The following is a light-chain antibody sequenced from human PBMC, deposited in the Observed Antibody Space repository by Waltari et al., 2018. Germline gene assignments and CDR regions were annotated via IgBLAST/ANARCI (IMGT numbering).Light chain of an antibody. Sequence: DIVLTQSPDSLAVSLGERATINCRSSQSLLLSSTNKHYLAWYQQKPGQPPRLLIYWASTRESGVPDRFSGSGSGTDFTLTISSLQAEDVAVYYCHHYYIPPLTFGQGTRLEIK. CDR2: WAS. CDR3: HHYYIPPLT. CDR1: QSLLLSSTNKHY. V-gene: IGKV4-1*01. J-gene: IGKJ5*01.